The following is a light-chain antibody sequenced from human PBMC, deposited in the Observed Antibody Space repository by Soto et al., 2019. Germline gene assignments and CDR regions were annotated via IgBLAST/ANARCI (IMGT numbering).Light chain of an antibody. V-gene: IGLV2-14*01. CDR3: SSYTSAGTLV. CDR2: EVR. CDR1: SSDFGGYNY. J-gene: IGLJ2*01. Sequence: QSALTQPASVSGSPGQSITMSCTGTSSDFGGYNYVSWYQQHPGKAPKLMIYEVRNRPSGISNRFSGSKSGYTASLTISGLQAEDEADYYCSSYTSAGTLVFGGGTKVTVL.